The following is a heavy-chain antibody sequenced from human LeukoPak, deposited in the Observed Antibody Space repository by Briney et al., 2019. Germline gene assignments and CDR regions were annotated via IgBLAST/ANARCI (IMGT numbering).Heavy chain of an antibody. D-gene: IGHD3-22*01. Sequence: PGGSLRLSCAASGFTFDDYAMHWVRQAPGKGLEWVSGISWNSGSIGYADSVKGRFTISRDNAKHSLFLQMNGLRAEDTALYYCAKGRYYDSSGYFQFWGQGTLVTVSS. CDR3: AKGRYYDSSGYFQF. CDR2: ISWNSGSI. V-gene: IGHV3-9*01. CDR1: GFTFDDYA. J-gene: IGHJ4*02.